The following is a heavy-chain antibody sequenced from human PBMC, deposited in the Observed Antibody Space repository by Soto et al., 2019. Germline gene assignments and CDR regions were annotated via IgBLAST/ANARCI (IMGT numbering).Heavy chain of an antibody. Sequence: GGSLRLSCAASGFTFSDYYMSWIRQAPGKGLEWVSYISSSGSTIYYADSVKGRFTISRDNAKNSLYLQMDSLRAEDTAVYYCARGRRDGYNLIDYFDYWGQGTLVTVSS. V-gene: IGHV3-11*01. J-gene: IGHJ4*02. CDR2: ISSSGSTI. CDR1: GFTFSDYY. CDR3: ARGRRDGYNLIDYFDY. D-gene: IGHD5-12*01.